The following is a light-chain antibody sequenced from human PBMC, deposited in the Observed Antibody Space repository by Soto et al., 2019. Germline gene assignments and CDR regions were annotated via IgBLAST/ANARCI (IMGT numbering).Light chain of an antibody. V-gene: IGLV1-47*01. CDR3: VAWDDSLSGPGFDV. CDR2: RNN. CDR1: SSNIGSNY. J-gene: IGLJ1*01. Sequence: QSVLTQPPSASGTPGQRVTISCSGSSSNIGSNYVYWYQQLPGTAPKLLIYRNNQRPSGVPDRFSGSKSGTSASLAISGLRSEDEADYYCVAWDDSLSGPGFDVFGTGTKLTVL.